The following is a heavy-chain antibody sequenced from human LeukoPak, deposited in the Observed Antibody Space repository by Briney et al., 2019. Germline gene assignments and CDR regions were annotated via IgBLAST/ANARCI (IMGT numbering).Heavy chain of an antibody. J-gene: IGHJ4*02. CDR2: IYYNGNT. Sequence: PSETLSLTCTVSGGSISSYFWSWIRQPPGKGLEWIGYIYYNGNTNYNHSLKSRVTISVDTSKNQFSLKLTSVTAADTATYYCARVQYGDYVGYWGQGTLVTVSS. D-gene: IGHD4-17*01. CDR1: GGSISSYF. CDR3: ARVQYGDYVGY. V-gene: IGHV4-59*12.